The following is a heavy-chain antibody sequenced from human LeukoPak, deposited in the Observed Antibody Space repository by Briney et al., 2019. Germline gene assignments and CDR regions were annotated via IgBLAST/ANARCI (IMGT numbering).Heavy chain of an antibody. CDR1: GGSFSGYY. CDR2: IYYTGT. J-gene: IGHJ4*02. V-gene: IGHV4-59*01. CDR3: ASRKLGNDY. D-gene: IGHD7-27*01. Sequence: SETLSLTCAVYGGSFSGYYWSWIRQSPGKGLEWIGYIYYTGTSYNPSLKSRVTISADTSKNQFSLKLISVTAADTAVYYCASRKLGNDYWGQGTLVTVSS.